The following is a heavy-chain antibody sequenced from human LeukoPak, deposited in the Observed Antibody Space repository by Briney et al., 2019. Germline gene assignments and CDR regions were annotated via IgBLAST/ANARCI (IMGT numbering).Heavy chain of an antibody. J-gene: IGHJ4*02. CDR1: GFTFSSYS. CDR3: ARDLGSSPGFDY. Sequence: GSLRLSCAASGFTFSSYSMNWIRQPAGKGLEWIGRIYTSGSTNYNPSLKSRVTMSVDTSKNQFSLKVSFVTAADTAVYYCARDLGSSPGFDYWGQGTLVTVSS. CDR2: IYTSGST. D-gene: IGHD6-6*01. V-gene: IGHV4-4*07.